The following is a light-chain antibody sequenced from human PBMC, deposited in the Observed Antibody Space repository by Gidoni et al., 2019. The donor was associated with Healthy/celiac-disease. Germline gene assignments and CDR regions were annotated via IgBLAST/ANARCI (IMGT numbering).Light chain of an antibody. CDR2: GAS. CDR1: QSVSSSY. CDR3: QQYGSSQYT. Sequence: EIVLTQSPGTLSLSPGERATLSCRASQSVSSSYLAWYQQKPGQAPRLRSYGASSRATCIPDRFSGSGSGTDFTLTISRLEPEDFAVYYCQQYGSSQYTFGQGTKLEIK. J-gene: IGKJ2*01. V-gene: IGKV3-20*01.